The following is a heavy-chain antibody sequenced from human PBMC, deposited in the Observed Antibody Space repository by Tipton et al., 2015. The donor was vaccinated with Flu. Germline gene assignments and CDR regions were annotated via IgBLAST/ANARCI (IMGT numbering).Heavy chain of an antibody. CDR2: IYTSGST. J-gene: IGHJ1*01. D-gene: IGHD2-15*01. V-gene: IGHV4-61*02. Sequence: TLSLTCTVSGGSISSGSYYWTWIRQPAGKGLEWIGRIYTSGSTNYNPSLKSRVTISVDTSISTAYLQWSSLKASDTAMYYCVRQGSSWEEFFQFWGQGTLVTVSS. CDR1: GGSISSGSYY. CDR3: VRQGSSWEEFFQF.